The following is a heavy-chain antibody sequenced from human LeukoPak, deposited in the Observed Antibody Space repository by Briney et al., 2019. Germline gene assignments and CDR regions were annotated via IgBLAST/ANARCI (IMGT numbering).Heavy chain of an antibody. CDR2: ISYDGSNK. CDR3: ASGIVVVTATHEASTDY. V-gene: IGHV3-30-3*01. Sequence: GGSLRLSCAASGFTSSSYAMSWVRQAPGKGLEWVAVISYDGSNKYYADSVKGRFTISRDNSKNTLYLQMNSLRAEDTAVYYCASGIVVVTATHEASTDYWGQGTLVTVSS. CDR1: GFTSSSYA. D-gene: IGHD2-21*02. J-gene: IGHJ4*02.